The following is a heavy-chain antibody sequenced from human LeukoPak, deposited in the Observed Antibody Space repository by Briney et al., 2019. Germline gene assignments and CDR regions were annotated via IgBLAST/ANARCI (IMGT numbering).Heavy chain of an antibody. CDR3: VKEIFRNGFHGLDV. J-gene: IGHJ6*02. Sequence: GGSLRLSCIGSGFAFDNFAFGGFRQAPGRGLAWVSGIGDKNSRTYYADSVRGRFTISRDNSRNILYLQMNSLRAEDTAVYYCVKEIFRNGFHGLDVWGQGTTVTVSS. CDR2: IGDKNSRT. D-gene: IGHD5-24*01. V-gene: IGHV3-23*01. CDR1: GFAFDNFA.